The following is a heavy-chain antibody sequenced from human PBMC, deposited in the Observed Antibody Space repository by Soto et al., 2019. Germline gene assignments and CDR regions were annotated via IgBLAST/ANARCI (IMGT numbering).Heavy chain of an antibody. CDR3: AHRNSSGYDFNHFDP. CDR1: GFSLSTSGVG. J-gene: IGHJ5*02. D-gene: IGHD5-12*01. Sequence: QITLKESGPTLVKPTQTLTLTCTFSGFSLSTSGVGVGWIRQPPGKALEWLALIYWDDDKRYSPSLKSRLTITKDTSKNQVVLTMTNMDPVDTATYYCAHRNSSGYDFNHFDPWGQGTLVTVSS. CDR2: IYWDDDK. V-gene: IGHV2-5*02.